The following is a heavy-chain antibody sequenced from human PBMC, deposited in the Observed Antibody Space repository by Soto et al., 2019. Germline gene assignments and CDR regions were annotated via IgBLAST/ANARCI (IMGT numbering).Heavy chain of an antibody. CDR3: AKDLTRQLAYWLDP. J-gene: IGHJ5*02. V-gene: IGHV1-2*02. Sequence: ASVKVSCKASGFSFTGYYIHWLRQAPGQGLEWMGWINAHSGGTEYAQKFQGRVTLTRDTSIATAYLTLTSLTSDDTALYYCAKDLTRQLAYWLDPWGQGTQVTAPQ. CDR2: INAHSGGT. CDR1: GFSFTGYY. D-gene: IGHD6-6*01.